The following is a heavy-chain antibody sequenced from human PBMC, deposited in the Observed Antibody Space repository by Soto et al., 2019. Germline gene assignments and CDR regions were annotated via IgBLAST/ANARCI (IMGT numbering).Heavy chain of an antibody. CDR3: AKDLTRQLAYWLDP. J-gene: IGHJ5*02. V-gene: IGHV1-2*02. Sequence: ASVKVSCKASGFSFTGYYIHWLRQAPGQGLEWMGWINAHSGGTEYAQKFQGRVTLTRDTSIATAYLTLTSLTSDDTALYYCAKDLTRQLAYWLDPWGQGTQVTAPQ. CDR2: INAHSGGT. CDR1: GFSFTGYY. D-gene: IGHD6-6*01.